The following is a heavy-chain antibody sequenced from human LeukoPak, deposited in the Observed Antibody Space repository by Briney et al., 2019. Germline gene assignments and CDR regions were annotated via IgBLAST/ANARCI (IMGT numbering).Heavy chain of an antibody. D-gene: IGHD3-9*01. CDR3: ARTGGYFDWLSHLYYYYYMDV. J-gene: IGHJ6*03. V-gene: IGHV1-8*02. CDR1: GYTFTGYY. CDR2: INPNSGNT. Sequence: GASVKVSCKASGYTFTGYYMHWVRQAPGQGLEWMGWINPNSGNTGYAQKFQGRVTMTRNTSISTAYMELSSLRSEDTAVYYCARTGGYFDWLSHLYYYYYMDVWGKGTTVTISS.